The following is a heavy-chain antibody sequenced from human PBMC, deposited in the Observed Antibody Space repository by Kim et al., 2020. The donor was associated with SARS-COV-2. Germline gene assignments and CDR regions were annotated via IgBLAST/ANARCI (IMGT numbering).Heavy chain of an antibody. CDR2: IYPGDSDT. Sequence: GESLKISCKGSGYSFTNYWIGWVSQMPGKGLEWMGIIYPGDSDTRYSPSFQGQVTIAADKAISTAYLQWSSLKASDTAMYYCARHMEMATILIPFDYWGQSPLIPDSS. V-gene: IGHV5-51*01. CDR3: ARHMEMATILIPFDY. J-gene: IGHJ4*02. D-gene: IGHD5-12*01. CDR1: GYSFTNYW.